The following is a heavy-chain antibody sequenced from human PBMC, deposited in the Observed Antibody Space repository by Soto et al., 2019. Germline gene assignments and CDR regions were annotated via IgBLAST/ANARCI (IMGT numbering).Heavy chain of an antibody. V-gene: IGHV1-3*01. CDR2: INAGNGDT. Sequence: ASVNVSCKASGYTFTRYDMHWVRQAPGQRLEWMGWINAGNGDTKYSQKFQGRVTITRDTSASTAYMELSGLRSEDAAVYFCATLRSCSSSSCSNWFDPWGQGTLVTVSS. J-gene: IGHJ5*02. CDR1: GYTFTRYD. CDR3: ATLRSCSSSSCSNWFDP. D-gene: IGHD2-15*01.